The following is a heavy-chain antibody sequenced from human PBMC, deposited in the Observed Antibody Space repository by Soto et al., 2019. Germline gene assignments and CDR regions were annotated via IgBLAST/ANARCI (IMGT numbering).Heavy chain of an antibody. CDR1: GGSSSGYY. J-gene: IGHJ4*02. CDR2: INHSGST. Sequence: SETLSLTCAVYGGSSSGYYWSWIRQPPGKGLEWIGEINHSGSTNYNPSLKSRVTISVDTSKNQFSLKLSSVTAADTAVYYCARVNTMIVVVTEGYFDYWGQGTLVTVSS. D-gene: IGHD3-22*01. V-gene: IGHV4-34*01. CDR3: ARVNTMIVVVTEGYFDY.